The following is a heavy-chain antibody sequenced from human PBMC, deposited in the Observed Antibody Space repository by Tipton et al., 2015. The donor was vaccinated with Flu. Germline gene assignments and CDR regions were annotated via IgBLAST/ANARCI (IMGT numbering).Heavy chain of an antibody. V-gene: IGHV4-61*02. CDR2: IYTSGST. J-gene: IGHJ4*02. D-gene: IGHD4-17*01. CDR3: ASRLNGDVDY. Sequence: TLSLTCTVSGGSISSGSYYWSWIRQPAGKGLEWIGRIYTSGSTNYNPSLKSRVTISVDTSKNQFSLKLSSATAADTAVYYCASRLNGDVDYWGQGTLVTVSS. CDR1: GGSISSGSYY.